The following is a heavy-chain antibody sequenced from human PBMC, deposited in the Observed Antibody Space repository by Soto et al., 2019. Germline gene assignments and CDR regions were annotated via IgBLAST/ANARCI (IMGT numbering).Heavy chain of an antibody. Sequence: PGGSLRLSCAASGFTFSSYAMSWVRQAPGKGLEWVSAISGSGGSTYYADSVKGRFTISRDNSKNTLYLQMNSLRAEDTAVYYCARDWAGCSSTSCYRGGYCYGMDVWGQGTTVTVSS. CDR1: GFTFSSYA. J-gene: IGHJ6*02. CDR2: ISGSGGST. CDR3: ARDWAGCSSTSCYRGGYCYGMDV. V-gene: IGHV3-23*01. D-gene: IGHD2-2*02.